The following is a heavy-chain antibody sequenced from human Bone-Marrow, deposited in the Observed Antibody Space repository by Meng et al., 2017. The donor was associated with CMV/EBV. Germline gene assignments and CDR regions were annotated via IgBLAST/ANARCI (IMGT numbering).Heavy chain of an antibody. J-gene: IGHJ5*02. CDR2: ISSRSASI. V-gene: IGHV3-21*01. CDR1: GFSFSSYS. Sequence: CAGSGFSFSSYSMKWVRQAPGKGLEWVSSISSRSASIQYADSVKGRFTISRDNAKNSLFLQMNSLRADDTAVYYCARNYYDSYDDSSSWGRGTLVTVSS. CDR3: ARNYYDSYDDSSS. D-gene: IGHD3-22*01.